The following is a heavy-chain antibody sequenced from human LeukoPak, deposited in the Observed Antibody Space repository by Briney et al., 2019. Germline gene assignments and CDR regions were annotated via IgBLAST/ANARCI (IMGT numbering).Heavy chain of an antibody. CDR3: AKGSGLFGLGRDGFDI. J-gene: IGHJ3*02. Sequence: SETLSLTCTVSGGSISSSSYYWGWIRQPPGKGLEWIGSIYYSGSTYYNPSLKSRVTISVDTSKNQFSLKLSSVTAADTAVYYRAKGSGLFGLGRDGFDIWGQRTMGNVSS. CDR1: GGSISSSSYY. CDR2: IYYSGST. D-gene: IGHD3-10*01. V-gene: IGHV4-39*01.